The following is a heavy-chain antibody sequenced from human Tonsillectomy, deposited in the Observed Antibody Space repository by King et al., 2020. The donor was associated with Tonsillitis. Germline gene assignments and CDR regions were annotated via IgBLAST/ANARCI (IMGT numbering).Heavy chain of an antibody. CDR3: VTAYSGWGLY. V-gene: IGHV3-7*03. CDR1: GFPFSSNW. Sequence: VQLVESGGDLVQPGGSLRLSCAASGFPFSSNWMTWVRQVPGRGLEWVAHISGDGRTQFYVDSVRGRFTISRDNAKNSVSLQMTSLRVEDTAVYYCVTAYSGWGLYWGQGTLVTVSS. J-gene: IGHJ4*02. CDR2: ISGDGRTQ. D-gene: IGHD2-15*01.